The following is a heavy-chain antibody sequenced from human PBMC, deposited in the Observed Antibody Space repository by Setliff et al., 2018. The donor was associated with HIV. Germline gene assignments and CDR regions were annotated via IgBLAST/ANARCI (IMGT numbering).Heavy chain of an antibody. CDR1: GGSFYTYA. Sequence: ASVKVSCKASGGSFYTYAFAWVRQAPGQGLEWVGGIVPVFRTVNYAQKLQGRVTITADESTSTSYMELNSLTSDDTAVYYCARGPKKGVDILPPDSWGQGTLVTVSS. J-gene: IGHJ5*02. D-gene: IGHD3-3*01. V-gene: IGHV1-69*13. CDR3: ARGPKKGVDILPPDS. CDR2: IVPVFRTV.